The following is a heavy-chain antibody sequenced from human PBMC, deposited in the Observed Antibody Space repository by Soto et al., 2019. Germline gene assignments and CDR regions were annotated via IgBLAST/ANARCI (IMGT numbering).Heavy chain of an antibody. J-gene: IGHJ6*02. Sequence: SETLSLTCTVSGGSISSGGYYWSWIRQHPGKGLEWIGYIYYSGSTYYNPSLKSRVTISVDTSKDQFSLKLSSVTAADTAVYYCARDFTDSSGPTLGLGVWGQGTTVTVSS. V-gene: IGHV4-31*03. CDR3: ARDFTDSSGPTLGLGV. CDR1: GGSISSGGYY. D-gene: IGHD6-19*01. CDR2: IYYSGST.